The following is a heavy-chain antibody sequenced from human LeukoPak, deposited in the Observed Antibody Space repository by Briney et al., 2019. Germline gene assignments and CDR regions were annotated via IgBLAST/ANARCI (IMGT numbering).Heavy chain of an antibody. CDR2: IYSGGST. J-gene: IGHJ3*02. CDR3: AGIVGATDAFDI. V-gene: IGHV3-53*04. Sequence: GGSLRLSCAASGFIVSSNYMNWVRQAPGKGLEWVLVIYSGGSTYYADSVKSRFTVFRHNSKNTLFLQMNSLRAEDTAVYYCAGIVGATDAFDIWGQGTMVTVSS. CDR1: GFIVSSNY. D-gene: IGHD1-26*01.